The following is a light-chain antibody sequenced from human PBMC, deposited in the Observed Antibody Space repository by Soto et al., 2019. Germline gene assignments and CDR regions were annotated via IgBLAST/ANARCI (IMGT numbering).Light chain of an antibody. CDR1: QSVGSSF. Sequence: EIVLTQSPGTLSLSPGERATLSCRASQSVGSSFLAWYQQKPGQAPRLLIYGASSRATGIPDRFTASGSGTDFTLTISRLEPEDSAVYYCQQYGSSPTLGGGTKVDIK. CDR2: GAS. V-gene: IGKV3-20*01. CDR3: QQYGSSPT. J-gene: IGKJ4*01.